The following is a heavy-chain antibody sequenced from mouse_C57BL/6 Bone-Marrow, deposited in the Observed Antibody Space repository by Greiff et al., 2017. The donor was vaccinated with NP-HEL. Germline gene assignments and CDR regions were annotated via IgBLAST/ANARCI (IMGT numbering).Heavy chain of an antibody. V-gene: IGHV1-43*01. Sequence: EVQLVESGPELVKPGASVKISCKASGYSFNGYYMHWVKQSSEKSLEWIGEINPSTGGTSYNQKLKGKATLTVDKSSSTAYMQLKSLTSEDSAVYYCARLGTTVVALFYWYFDVWGTGTTVTVSS. J-gene: IGHJ1*03. D-gene: IGHD1-1*01. CDR2: INPSTGGT. CDR1: GYSFNGYY. CDR3: ARLGTTVVALFYWYFDV.